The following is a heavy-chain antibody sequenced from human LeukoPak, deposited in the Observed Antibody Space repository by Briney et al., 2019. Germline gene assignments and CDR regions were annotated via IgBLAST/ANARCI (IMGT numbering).Heavy chain of an antibody. CDR1: GFTCRHYA. D-gene: IGHD3-16*01. Sequence: PGGSLRLSCAASGFTCRHYAVHWVRQAPGRGLEWVAVLSFDGAHKYYAESVKGRFTISKDNSNNTLFLQMDSLRLEDTALYYCVRARAGGLDYWGQGTLVTVSS. CDR2: LSFDGAHK. J-gene: IGHJ4*02. CDR3: VRARAGGLDY. V-gene: IGHV3-30*04.